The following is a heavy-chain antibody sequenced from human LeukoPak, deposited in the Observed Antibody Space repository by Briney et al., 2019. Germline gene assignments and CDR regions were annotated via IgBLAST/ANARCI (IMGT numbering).Heavy chain of an antibody. Sequence: GGSLRLSCVASGLTFTEYTMRWVRQAPGKGLEWLSSITPSSEAISYGDSVRGRFTSSRDNSKDSLYLQMGTLRDEDTALYYCAAEMRSSLKFDSWGRGPLVTVSS. CDR2: ITPSSEAI. D-gene: IGHD3-10*01. V-gene: IGHV3-48*02. CDR3: AAEMRSSLKFDS. CDR1: GLTFTEYT. J-gene: IGHJ4*02.